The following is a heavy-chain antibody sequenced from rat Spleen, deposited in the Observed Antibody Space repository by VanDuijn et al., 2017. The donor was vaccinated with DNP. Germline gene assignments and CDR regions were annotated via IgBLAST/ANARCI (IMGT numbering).Heavy chain of an antibody. J-gene: IGHJ2*01. CDR3: TSGLY. D-gene: IGHD1-7*01. CDR2: INKDSSTI. CDR1: GFNFDDFW. V-gene: IGHV4-2*01. Sequence: EVELVESGGGLVQPGRSLKLSCAASGFNFDDFWMGWVRQAPGKGLEWIGEINKDSSTIKYTPSLKDKFTISRDNAQNTLYLQMSTLGSEDTAIYYCTSGLYWGQGVMVTVSS.